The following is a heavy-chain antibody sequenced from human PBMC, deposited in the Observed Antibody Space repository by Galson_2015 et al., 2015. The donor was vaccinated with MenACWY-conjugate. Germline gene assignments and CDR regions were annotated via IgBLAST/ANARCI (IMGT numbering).Heavy chain of an antibody. J-gene: IGHJ4*02. CDR1: GFTFSSYG. CDR2: IWYDGSNK. D-gene: IGHD3-22*01. V-gene: IGHV3-33*01. CDR3: ARDYYYDSSGSIGVGYFDY. Sequence: SLRLSCAASGFTFSSYGMHWVRQAPGKGLEWVAVIWYDGSNKYYADSVKGRFTISRDNSKNTLYLQMNSLRAEDTAVYYCARDYYYDSSGSIGVGYFDYWGQGTLVTVSS.